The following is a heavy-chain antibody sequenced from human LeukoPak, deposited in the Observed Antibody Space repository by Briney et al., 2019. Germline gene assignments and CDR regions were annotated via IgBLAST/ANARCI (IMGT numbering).Heavy chain of an antibody. V-gene: IGHV1-69*04. Sequence: SVKVSCKASGGTFSSYAISWVRQAPGQGLEWMGRIIPILGIANYAQKFQGRVTITADKSTSIAYMELSSLRSEDTAVYYCASRYDILTGASDAFDIWGQGTMVTVSS. CDR3: ASRYDILTGASDAFDI. J-gene: IGHJ3*02. CDR1: GGTFSSYA. CDR2: IIPILGIA. D-gene: IGHD3-9*01.